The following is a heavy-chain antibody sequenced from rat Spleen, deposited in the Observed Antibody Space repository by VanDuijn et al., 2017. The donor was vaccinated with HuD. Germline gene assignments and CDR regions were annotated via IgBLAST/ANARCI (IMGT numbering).Heavy chain of an antibody. CDR3: VRHGYTRYYFDY. J-gene: IGHJ2*01. Sequence: EVQLVESDGGLVQPGRSLKLSCAASGFTYSNYVMAWFRQAPTKGLEWVATISYDDSRTYYRDSVKGRFTISRDNAKSTLYLQMDSLRSEDTASYYCVRHGYTRYYFDYWGQGVMVTVSS. V-gene: IGHV5-29*01. CDR2: ISYDDSRT. D-gene: IGHD1-9*01. CDR1: GFTYSNYV.